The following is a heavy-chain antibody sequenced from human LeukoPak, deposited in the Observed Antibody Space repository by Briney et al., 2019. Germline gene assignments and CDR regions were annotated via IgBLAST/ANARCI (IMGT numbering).Heavy chain of an antibody. V-gene: IGHV4-59*01. CDR1: GGSIRLYY. CDR2: ISNTGIT. D-gene: IGHD6-13*01. CDR3: ARSGGYGSSWSL. Sequence: PSETLSLPCTVSGGSIRLYYWIWLRQPPGKGVEGIGYISNTGITTYNPSLKSRVTISVATSKSQFSLKLSSVTAADTAVYYCARSGGYGSSWSLWGQGTLVTVSS. J-gene: IGHJ4*02.